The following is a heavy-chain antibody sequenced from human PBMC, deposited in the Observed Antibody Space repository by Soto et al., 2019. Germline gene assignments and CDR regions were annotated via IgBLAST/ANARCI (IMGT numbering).Heavy chain of an antibody. CDR3: ARGLRFDY. D-gene: IGHD2-8*01. CDR1: GGSISSGGYS. CDR2: IYHSGST. Sequence: SETLSLTCAVSGGSISSGGYSWSWIRQPPGKGLEWIGYIYHSGSTYYNPSLKSRVTISVDRSKNQFSLKLSSVTAADTAVYYCARGLRFDYWGQGTLVTGSS. V-gene: IGHV4-30-2*01. J-gene: IGHJ4*02.